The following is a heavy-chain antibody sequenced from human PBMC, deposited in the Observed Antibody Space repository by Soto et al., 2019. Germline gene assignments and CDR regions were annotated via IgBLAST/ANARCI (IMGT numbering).Heavy chain of an antibody. CDR3: ARDIYYYDSSGYSPGD. D-gene: IGHD3-22*01. CDR1: GFTFSSYS. V-gene: IGHV3-48*02. CDR2: ISSSSSTI. J-gene: IGHJ4*02. Sequence: ESGGGLVQPGGSLRLSCAASGFTFSSYSMNWVRQAPGKGLEWVSYISSSSSTIYYADSVKGRFTISRDNAKNSLYLQMNSLRDEDTAVYYCARDIYYYDSSGYSPGDWGQGTLVTVSS.